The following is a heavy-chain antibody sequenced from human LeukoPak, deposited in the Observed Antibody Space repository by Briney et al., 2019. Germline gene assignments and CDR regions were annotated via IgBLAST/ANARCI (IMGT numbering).Heavy chain of an antibody. D-gene: IGHD5-24*01. J-gene: IGHJ3*02. CDR3: AKTDGYNSGAFDI. CDR1: GFTFDDYA. CDR2: ISWNSGSI. V-gene: IGHV3-9*03. Sequence: GGSLRLSCAASGFTFDDYAMHWVRHGPGKGLEWVSGISWNSGSIGYADSVEGRFTISRDNAKNSLYLQMNSLRAEDMALYYCAKTDGYNSGAFDIWGQGTMVTVSS.